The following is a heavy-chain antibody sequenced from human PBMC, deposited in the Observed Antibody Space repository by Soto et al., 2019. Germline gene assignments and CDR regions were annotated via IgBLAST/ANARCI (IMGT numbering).Heavy chain of an antibody. CDR1: GYTFTGYY. CDR2: INPNSGGT. CDR3: ARDYEWGVYGMDV. V-gene: IGHV1-2*04. D-gene: IGHD1-26*01. J-gene: IGHJ6*02. Sequence: ASVKVSCKASGYTFTGYYMHWVRQAPGQGLEWMGWINPNSGGTNYAQKFQGWVTMTRDTSISTAYTELSRLRSDDTAVYYCARDYEWGVYGMDVWGQGTTVTVSS.